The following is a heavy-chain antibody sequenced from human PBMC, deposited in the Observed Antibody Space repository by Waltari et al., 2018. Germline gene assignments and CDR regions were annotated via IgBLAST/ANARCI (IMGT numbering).Heavy chain of an antibody. CDR3: ARTSPSTTVTTA. CDR2: INHSGST. CDR1: GGSFSGYY. D-gene: IGHD4-17*01. Sequence: QVQLQQWGAGLLKPSETLSLTCAVYGGSFSGYYWSWIRQPPGKGLEWIGEINHSGSTNYNPTLKSRVTIAVDTSKNEFSLKLSSVTAADTAVYYCARTSPSTTVTTAWGQGTLVTVSS. V-gene: IGHV4-34*01. J-gene: IGHJ4*02.